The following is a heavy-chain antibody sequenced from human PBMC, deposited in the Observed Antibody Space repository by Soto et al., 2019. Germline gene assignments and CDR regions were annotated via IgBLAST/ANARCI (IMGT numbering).Heavy chain of an antibody. CDR2: IYHSGST. D-gene: IGHD4-17*01. CDR1: GASISSGGYS. Sequence: PSGPLSSPFAVSGASISSGGYSWCWIRQPPGWGVEWIGNIYHSGSTYYNPSLKSRVTISVDRSKNQLSLKLSAVTAADTAVYYYARGTVTTFDYWGQGTQVTVSS. CDR3: ARGTVTTFDY. J-gene: IGHJ4*02. V-gene: IGHV4-30-2*01.